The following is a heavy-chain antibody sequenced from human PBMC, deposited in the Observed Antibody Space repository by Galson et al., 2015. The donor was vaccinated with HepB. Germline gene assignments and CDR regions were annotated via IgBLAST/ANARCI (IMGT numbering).Heavy chain of an antibody. J-gene: IGHJ4*02. Sequence: SLRLSCAASGFTFSSYWMHWVRPAPGKGLVWVSRINSDGSSTSYADSVKGRFTISRDNAKNTLYLQMNSLRAEDTAVYYCARLTYYYDSSGYYYVLDYWGQGTLVTVSS. D-gene: IGHD3-22*01. CDR1: GFTFSSYW. CDR2: INSDGSST. V-gene: IGHV3-74*01. CDR3: ARLTYYYDSSGYYYVLDY.